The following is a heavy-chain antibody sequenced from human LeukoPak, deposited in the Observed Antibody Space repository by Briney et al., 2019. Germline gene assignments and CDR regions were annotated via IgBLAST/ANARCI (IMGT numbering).Heavy chain of an antibody. V-gene: IGHV4-59*11. Sequence: SETLSLTCTVSGGSISGHYWSWIRQPPGKGLEWIGYIHYSGSTNYNASLTSRVTLSVDTSKNQFSLKLTSVTAADTAVYYCARRLRLKNPGGDAFDIWGQGTVVTVSS. CDR2: IHYSGST. CDR1: GGSISGHY. D-gene: IGHD5/OR15-5a*01. CDR3: ARRLRLKNPGGDAFDI. J-gene: IGHJ3*02.